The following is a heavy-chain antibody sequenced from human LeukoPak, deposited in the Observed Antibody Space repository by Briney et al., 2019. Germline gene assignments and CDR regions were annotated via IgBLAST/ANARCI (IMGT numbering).Heavy chain of an antibody. V-gene: IGHV3-30-3*01. CDR2: ISYDGSNK. CDR1: GFTFSSYS. Sequence: PGRSLRLSCAASGFTFSSYSMHWVRQAPGKGLEWVSVISYDGSNKSYADSVKGRFTISRDNSKNTLYLQMNSLRAEDTAVYYCARASRAYGISWPPDYWGQGTLVTVSS. CDR3: ARASRAYGISWPPDY. J-gene: IGHJ4*02. D-gene: IGHD6-13*01.